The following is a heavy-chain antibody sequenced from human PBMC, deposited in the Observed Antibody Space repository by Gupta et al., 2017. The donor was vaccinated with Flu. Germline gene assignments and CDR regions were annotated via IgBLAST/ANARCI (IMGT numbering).Heavy chain of an antibody. CDR3: TTNWGFDY. Sequence: VSRINSDGSSISYADSVKGRFTISRDNAKNTLYLQMNSLRAEDTSVYYCTTNWGFDYWGQGTLVTVSS. J-gene: IGHJ4*02. D-gene: IGHD7-27*01. V-gene: IGHV3-74*01. CDR2: INSDGSSI.